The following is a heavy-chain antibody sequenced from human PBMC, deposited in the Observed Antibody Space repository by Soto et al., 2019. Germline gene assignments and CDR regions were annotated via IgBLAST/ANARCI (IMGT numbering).Heavy chain of an antibody. J-gene: IGHJ6*02. V-gene: IGHV4-38-2*01. CDR1: GYSISSGYY. CDR3: ARAGVLGYCSSTSCPDGGDYYYGMDV. D-gene: IGHD2-2*01. CDR2: IYHSGST. Sequence: PSETLSLTCAVSGYSISSGYYWGWIRQPPGKGLEWIGSIYHSGSTYYNPSLKSRVTISVDTSKNQFSLKLSSVTAADTAVYYCARAGVLGYCSSTSCPDGGDYYYGMDVWGQGTKVTVSS.